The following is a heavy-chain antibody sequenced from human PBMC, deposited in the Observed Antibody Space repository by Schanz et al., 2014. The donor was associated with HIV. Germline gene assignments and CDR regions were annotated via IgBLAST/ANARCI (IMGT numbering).Heavy chain of an antibody. D-gene: IGHD6-19*01. J-gene: IGHJ3*02. CDR3: AKDLRQWLARGGNPLDI. CDR1: RFSFRGYG. Sequence: QVQLVESGGGVVQPGRSLILSCAASRFSFRGYGMHWVRQTPGKGLEWVAVIWYDGSNKYYADSVKGRFTISRDNSQNTLYLQMNSLRAEDTAVYFCAKDLRQWLARGGNPLDIWGQGTMVTVS. CDR2: IWYDGSNK. V-gene: IGHV3-30*18.